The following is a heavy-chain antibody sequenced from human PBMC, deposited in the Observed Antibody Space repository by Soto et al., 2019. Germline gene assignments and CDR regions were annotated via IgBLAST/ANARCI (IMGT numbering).Heavy chain of an antibody. D-gene: IGHD3-22*01. CDR3: ARDGPHYYDSSGPLGDYGMDV. Sequence: SETLSLTCAVSGGSISSGGYSWSWIRQPPGKGLEWIGYIYHSGSTYYNPSLKSRVTISVDRSKNQFSLKLSSVTAADTAVYYCARDGPHYYDSSGPLGDYGMDVWGQGTTVTVSS. V-gene: IGHV4-30-2*01. CDR2: IYHSGST. CDR1: GGSISSGGYS. J-gene: IGHJ6*02.